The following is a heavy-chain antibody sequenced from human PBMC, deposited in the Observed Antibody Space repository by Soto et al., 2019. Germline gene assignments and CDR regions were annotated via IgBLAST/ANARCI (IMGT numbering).Heavy chain of an antibody. V-gene: IGHV1-18*01. CDR2: ISAYNGNT. J-gene: IGHJ6*02. CDR1: CYTFTSYG. CDR3: AREERYELNYYYYYGMEV. Sequence: ASVKVCCKACCYTFTSYGIRLLRHPPGQWLECMGLISAYNGNTNYAQKLQGRVTMTTDTSTSTAYMELRSLRSDDTAVYYCAREERYELNYYYYYGMEVWGQGTTVTVSS. D-gene: IGHD5-12*01.